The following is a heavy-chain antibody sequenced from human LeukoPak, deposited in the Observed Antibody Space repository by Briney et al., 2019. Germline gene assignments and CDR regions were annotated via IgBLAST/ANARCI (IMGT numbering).Heavy chain of an antibody. CDR1: GYTFTGYY. D-gene: IGHD2-2*01. Sequence: ASVKVSCKASGYTFTGYYMHWVRQAPGQGLEWMGWINPNSGGTNYAQKSQGRVTMTRDTSISTAYMELSRLRSDDTAVYYCARGLKDCSSTSCYAEWDVRNYGMDVWGQGTTVTVSS. CDR3: ARGLKDCSSTSCYAEWDVRNYGMDV. J-gene: IGHJ6*02. V-gene: IGHV1-2*02. CDR2: INPNSGGT.